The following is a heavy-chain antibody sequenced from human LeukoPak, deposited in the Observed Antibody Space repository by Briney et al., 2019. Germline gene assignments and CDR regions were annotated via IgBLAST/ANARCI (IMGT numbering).Heavy chain of an antibody. D-gene: IGHD3-10*01. V-gene: IGHV3-7*01. J-gene: IGHJ4*02. CDR2: IKKDGSEK. CDR3: ARGPPYGSRCDFLDY. CDR1: GFTFSNYW. Sequence: GGSLRLSCAASGFTFSNYWMSWVRQAPGKGLEWVADIKKDGSEKNQVDSVKGRFTISRDNAKNSLYLQINSLRAEDTAVYYCARGPPYGSRCDFLDYWGQGTLVTVSS.